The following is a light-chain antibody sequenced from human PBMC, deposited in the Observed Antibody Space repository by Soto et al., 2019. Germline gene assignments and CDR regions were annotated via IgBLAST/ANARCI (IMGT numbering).Light chain of an antibody. CDR1: QSVSSSY. CDR2: GAS. Sequence: EIVLTQSPGTLSFSPGERATLSCRASQSVSSSYLVWYQQKLGQAPRLLIYGASSRATGIPDRFSGSGSGTDFTLTISRLEPEDFAVYYCQQYDSSSITFGQGTRLEI. CDR3: QQYDSSSIT. J-gene: IGKJ5*01. V-gene: IGKV3-20*01.